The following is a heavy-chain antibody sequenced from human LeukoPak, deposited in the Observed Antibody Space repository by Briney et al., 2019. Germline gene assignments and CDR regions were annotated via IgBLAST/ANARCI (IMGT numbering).Heavy chain of an antibody. J-gene: IGHJ4*02. CDR1: GFTFNNYA. CDR3: AKDAGNYPYFFDF. CDR2: ISGSDGRT. Sequence: PGGSLRLSCAASGFTFNNYAATWVRHAPGKGLEWLSSISGSDGRTYYADSVKGRFTISRDNSKNTVYLQMNSLSADDTAIYYCAKDAGNYPYFFDFWGLGTLVTVSS. V-gene: IGHV3-23*01. D-gene: IGHD1-7*01.